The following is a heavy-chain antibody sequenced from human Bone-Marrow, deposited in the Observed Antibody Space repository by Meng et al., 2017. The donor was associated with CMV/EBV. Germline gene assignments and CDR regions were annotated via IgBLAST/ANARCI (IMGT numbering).Heavy chain of an antibody. V-gene: IGHV3-30*04. J-gene: IGHJ3*02. Sequence: GGSLRLSCAASGFTFSSYAMHWVRQAPGKGLEWVAVISYDGSNKYYADSVKGRFTISRDNSKNTLYLQMNSLRAEDTAVYYCAREVVDNYYDSSGYYFGGAFDIWGQGPMVTV. CDR2: ISYDGSNK. CDR1: GFTFSSYA. D-gene: IGHD3-22*01. CDR3: AREVVDNYYDSSGYYFGGAFDI.